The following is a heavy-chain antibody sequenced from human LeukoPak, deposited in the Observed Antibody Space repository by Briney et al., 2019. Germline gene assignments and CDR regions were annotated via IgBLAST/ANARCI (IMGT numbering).Heavy chain of an antibody. D-gene: IGHD6-13*01. J-gene: IGHJ4*02. V-gene: IGHV3-7*01. CDR3: ACSRTFDY. CDR2: INQDGCEK. Sequence: GGTLRLSCAASGFTFSLYWMTWVRQAPAKGLEGVANINQDGCEKYYVDVLKGRFTFSRDNAKNSLYLQMNSLRAEVTAVYYCACSRTFDYWGQGSLVTVSP. CDR1: GFTFSLYW.